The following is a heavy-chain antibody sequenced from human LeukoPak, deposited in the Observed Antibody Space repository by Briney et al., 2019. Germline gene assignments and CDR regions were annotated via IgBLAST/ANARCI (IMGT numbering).Heavy chain of an antibody. CDR2: XGXXXXTX. CDR3: ATGAIVFDY. V-gene: IGHV1-24*01. D-gene: IGHD3-22*01. CDR1: GSTLSKIS. Sequence: ASVRVSCKVSGSTLSKISIDWXRQAPGXGPEWMGXXGXXXXTXXHAXXFQXRXXMXXDTATDTAYMEMSSLMSEDTAIYYCATGAIVFDYWGQGTLVTVSS. J-gene: IGHJ4*02.